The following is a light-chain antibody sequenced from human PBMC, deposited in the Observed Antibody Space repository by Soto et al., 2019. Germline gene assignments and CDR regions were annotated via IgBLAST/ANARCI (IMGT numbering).Light chain of an antibody. J-gene: IGKJ1*01. CDR3: HQYGSAITWT. CDR2: AAS. Sequence: EVVLTQSPGTVSLSPGERATLSCRASQSVTSNYLAWYQQKPGQAPRLLIYAASSRATGIPVRFSGSGSGTDLTLSISRLEPEDFAVYYCHQYGSAITWTFGQGTKVEIK. V-gene: IGKV3-20*01. CDR1: QSVTSNY.